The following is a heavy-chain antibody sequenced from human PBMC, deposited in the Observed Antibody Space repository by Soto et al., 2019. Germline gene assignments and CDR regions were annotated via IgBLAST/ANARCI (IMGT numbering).Heavy chain of an antibody. CDR2: IYHSGST. Sequence: PSETLSLTCAVSGYSISSGYYWGWIRQPPGKGLGWIGSIYHSGSTYYNPSLKSRVTISVDTSKNQFSLKLSSVTAADTAVYYCARTGSGYSSFYYYYGMDVWGQGTTVTVSS. V-gene: IGHV4-38-2*01. D-gene: IGHD5-18*01. J-gene: IGHJ6*02. CDR3: ARTGSGYSSFYYYYGMDV. CDR1: GYSISSGYY.